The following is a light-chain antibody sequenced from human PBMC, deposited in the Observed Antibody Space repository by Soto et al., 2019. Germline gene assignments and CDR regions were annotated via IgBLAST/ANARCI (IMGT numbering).Light chain of an antibody. CDR2: DAS. CDR1: QSVSSS. J-gene: IGKJ2*01. CDR3: QQRSNSPNT. V-gene: IGKV3-11*01. Sequence: EIVLTQSPATLSLSPGERATLSCRASQSVSSSLAWYQQKPGQAPRLLIYDASNRATGIPARFSGSGSGTDFTLTISSLEPEDFAVYYCQQRSNSPNTFGQGTKLEIK.